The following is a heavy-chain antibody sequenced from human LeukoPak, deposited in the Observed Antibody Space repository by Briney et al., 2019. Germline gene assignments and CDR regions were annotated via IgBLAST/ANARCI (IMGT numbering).Heavy chain of an antibody. CDR1: GGTFSSYA. D-gene: IGHD3-22*01. CDR2: IIPILGIA. J-gene: IGHJ1*01. Sequence: SVKVSCKASGGTFSSYAISWVRQAPGQGLEWVGRIIPILGIANYAQKFQGRVTITADKSTSTAYMELSSLRSEDTAVYYCASHTMIVVVIFQHWGQGTLVTVSS. CDR3: ASHTMIVVVIFQH. V-gene: IGHV1-69*04.